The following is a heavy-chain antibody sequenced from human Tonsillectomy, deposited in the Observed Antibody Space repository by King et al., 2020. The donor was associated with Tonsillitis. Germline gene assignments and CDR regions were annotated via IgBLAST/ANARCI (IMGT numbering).Heavy chain of an antibody. CDR3: ASTHYGDYTFDY. V-gene: IGHV4-31*03. Sequence: SCPGLVPPSQTLSLTCPVSGGSISSGGYYWSWIRQHPGKGLEWIGYIYYSGSTYYTPSLKSRVTISVDTSTNQFSLKLSSVTAADTAVYYCASTHYGDYTFDYWGQGTLVTVSS. CDR1: GGSISSGGYY. J-gene: IGHJ4*02. D-gene: IGHD4-17*01. CDR2: IYYSGST.